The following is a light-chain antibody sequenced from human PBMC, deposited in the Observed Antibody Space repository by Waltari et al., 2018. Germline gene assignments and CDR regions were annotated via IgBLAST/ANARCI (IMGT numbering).Light chain of an antibody. V-gene: IGKV1-9*01. CDR1: QGISSH. J-gene: IGKJ4*01. Sequence: IQLTHSPSSLSASVGDRVTITCRASQGISSHLAWYQQKPGKAPKLLTYGASTLQSGVPGRFSGSGYGTDFTLTISSLQPEDLGKYYCQQLNGYPLTFGGGTKVEI. CDR3: QQLNGYPLT. CDR2: GAS.